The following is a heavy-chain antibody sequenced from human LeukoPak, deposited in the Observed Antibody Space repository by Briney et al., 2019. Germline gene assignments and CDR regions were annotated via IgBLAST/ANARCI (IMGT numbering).Heavy chain of an antibody. CDR1: GFTFSSYS. V-gene: IGHV3-21*01. J-gene: IGHJ4*02. D-gene: IGHD3-10*01. CDR3: ASGRAIRGPDY. Sequence: GGSLRLSCAASGFTFSSYSMNWVRQAPGKGLEWVSSISSSSYIYYADSVKGRFTISRDNAKNSLYLQMNSLRAEDTAVYYCASGRAIRGPDYWGQGTLVTVSS. CDR2: ISSSSYI.